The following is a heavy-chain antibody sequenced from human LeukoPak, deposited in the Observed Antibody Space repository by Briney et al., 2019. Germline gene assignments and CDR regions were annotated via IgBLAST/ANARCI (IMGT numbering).Heavy chain of an antibody. CDR1: GYTFTSYA. J-gene: IGHJ3*02. Sequence: ASVKVSCKASGYTFTSYAVNWVRQAPGQGLEWMGWIKTKTGNPTYAQGFTGRFVFSLDTSVTTAYLQISTLKDEDTAVYYCARSGFWTDHSAFDIWGQGTMVTVSS. V-gene: IGHV7-4-1*02. CDR3: ARSGFWTDHSAFDI. CDR2: IKTKTGNP. D-gene: IGHD3/OR15-3a*01.